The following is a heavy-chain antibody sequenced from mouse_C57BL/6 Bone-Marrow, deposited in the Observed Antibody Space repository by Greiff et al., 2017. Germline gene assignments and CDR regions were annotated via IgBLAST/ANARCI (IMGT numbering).Heavy chain of an antibody. CDR3: ASVALDY. V-gene: IGHV1-4*01. Sequence: VQLQESGAELVRPGASVKLSCTASGYTFTSYTMHWVNQRPGQGLEWIGNINPSSGYTKYNQKFKDKATLTTDKSSSTAYMQLSNLTSEDSAVYYGASVALDYWGQGTTLTVSS. J-gene: IGHJ2*01. CDR2: INPSSGYT. CDR1: GYTFTSYT. D-gene: IGHD1-1*01.